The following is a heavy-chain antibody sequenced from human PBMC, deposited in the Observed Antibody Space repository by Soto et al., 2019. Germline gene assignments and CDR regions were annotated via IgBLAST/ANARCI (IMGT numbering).Heavy chain of an antibody. CDR3: ARGILEWLTDPGYGMDV. Sequence: GGSLRLSCAASGFTFSSYGMHWVRQAPGKGLVWVSRINSDGSSTSYADSVKGRFTISRDNAKNTLYLQMNSLRAEDTAVYYWARGILEWLTDPGYGMDVWGQGTTVTVSS. J-gene: IGHJ6*02. D-gene: IGHD3-3*01. V-gene: IGHV3-74*01. CDR2: INSDGSST. CDR1: GFTFSSYG.